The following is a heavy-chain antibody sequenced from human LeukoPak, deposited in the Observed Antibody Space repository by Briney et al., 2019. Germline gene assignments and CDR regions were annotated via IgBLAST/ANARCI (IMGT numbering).Heavy chain of an antibody. CDR3: ARREGSSGRGFDY. D-gene: IGHD6-19*01. CDR2: MYYSGKT. CDR1: GGSMRSYF. Sequence: RPSETLSLTCTVSGGSMRSYFWSWIRQPPGKGLEWIAYMYYSGKTDSNPSLQSRVTISVDTSKNQFSLNLKSVTASDTAVYYCARREGSSGRGFDYWGQGTLVSVSS. J-gene: IGHJ4*02. V-gene: IGHV4-59*08.